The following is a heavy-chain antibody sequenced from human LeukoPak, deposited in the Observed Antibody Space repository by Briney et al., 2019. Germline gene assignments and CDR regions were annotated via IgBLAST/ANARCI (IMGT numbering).Heavy chain of an antibody. J-gene: IGHJ4*02. Sequence: GESLKISCKGSGYIFTNYWIGSVRQMPGKGLEWMGIIYPGDSDTRYSPSFHGQVTISADKSISTAYLQWNSLKASDTAMYYCARQSGSASYRGSYVYWGQGTLVTVSS. CDR3: ARQSGSASYRGSYVY. D-gene: IGHD3-10*01. V-gene: IGHV5-51*01. CDR2: IYPGDSDT. CDR1: GYIFTNYW.